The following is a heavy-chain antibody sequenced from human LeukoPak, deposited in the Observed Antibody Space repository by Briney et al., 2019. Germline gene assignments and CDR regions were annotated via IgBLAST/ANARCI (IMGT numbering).Heavy chain of an antibody. CDR2: IYYSGRT. CDR1: GGSISSYY. J-gene: IGHJ5*02. Sequence: SETLSLTCTVSGGSISSYYWSWIRQPPGKGLEWIGYIYYSGRTDYNPSLKSRVTISVDTSKNQFSLKLSSVTAADTAVYYCARDLGYSSSLSMSWFDPWAREPWSPSPQ. D-gene: IGHD6-13*01. V-gene: IGHV4-59*01. CDR3: ARDLGYSSSLSMSWFDP.